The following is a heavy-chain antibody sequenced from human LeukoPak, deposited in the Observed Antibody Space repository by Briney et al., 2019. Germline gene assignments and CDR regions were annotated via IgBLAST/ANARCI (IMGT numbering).Heavy chain of an antibody. D-gene: IGHD3-3*01. CDR1: GGSISSYY. V-gene: IGHV4-59*08. CDR2: IYYSGST. J-gene: IGHJ4*02. CDR3: AGHDSDFWSGSPYTPFDY. Sequence: SETLSLTCTVSGGSISSYYWSWIRQPPGKGLEWIGYIYYSGSTNYNPSLKSRVTISVDTSKNQFSLKLSSVTAADTAVYYCAGHDSDFWSGSPYTPFDYWGQGTLVTVSS.